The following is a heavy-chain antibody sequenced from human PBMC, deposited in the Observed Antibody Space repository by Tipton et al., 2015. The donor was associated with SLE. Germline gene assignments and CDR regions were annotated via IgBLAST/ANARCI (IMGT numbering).Heavy chain of an antibody. D-gene: IGHD6-13*01. Sequence: SLRLSCAASGFTFSSYWMSWVRQAPGKGLEWVANIKQDGSEKYYVDSVKGRFTISRDNAKNSLYLQMNSLRAEDTAVYYCARGLAAAAYDAFDIWGQGTMVTVSS. J-gene: IGHJ3*02. CDR3: ARGLAAAAYDAFDI. CDR2: IKQDGSEK. V-gene: IGHV3-7*01. CDR1: GFTFSSYW.